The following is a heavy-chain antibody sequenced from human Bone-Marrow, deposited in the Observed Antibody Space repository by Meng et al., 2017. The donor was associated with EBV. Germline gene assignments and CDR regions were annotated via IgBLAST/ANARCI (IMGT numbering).Heavy chain of an antibody. J-gene: IGHJ5*02. CDR1: GGSFTNFG. CDR3: ARAICRDGTCFSGLDP. Sequence: QGELGVSGSEVRVPGSSVKVSCEASGGSFTNFGISWLRQAPGQGLEWMGGIIPMTGTRNYAQKFQDRVTITADEVTATAYMELRSLAFDDTAIYYCARAICRDGTCFSGLDPWGQGTLVAVSS. V-gene: IGHV1-69*01. CDR2: IIPMTGTR. D-gene: IGHD5-24*01.